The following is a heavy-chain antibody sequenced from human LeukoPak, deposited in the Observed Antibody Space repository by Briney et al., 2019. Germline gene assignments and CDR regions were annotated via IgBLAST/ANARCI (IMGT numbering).Heavy chain of an antibody. Sequence: ASVKVSCKASGYTFTSYYMHWVRQAPGQGLEWVGIINPSGDPTTYAQKFQGRVTMTSDMSTSTVYMELSSLRSEDTAVYYCARSSGYYSSLFYMHVWGKGTTVTV. CDR3: ARSSGYYSSLFYMHV. V-gene: IGHV1-46*01. CDR2: INPSGDPT. CDR1: GYTFTSYY. J-gene: IGHJ6*03. D-gene: IGHD3-22*01.